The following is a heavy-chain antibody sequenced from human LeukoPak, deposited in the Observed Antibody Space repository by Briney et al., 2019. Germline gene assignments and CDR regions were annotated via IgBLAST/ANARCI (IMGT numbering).Heavy chain of an antibody. Sequence: SETLSLTCTVSGGSISSGSYYWSWIPQPAGKGREWIGRIYTSGSTNYNPSLKSRVTISVDTSKNQFSLKLSSVTAADTAVYYCARQSAITIYGYWGQGTLVTVSS. D-gene: IGHD3-3*01. V-gene: IGHV4-61*02. CDR1: GGSISSGSYY. CDR2: IYTSGST. CDR3: ARQSAITIYGY. J-gene: IGHJ4*02.